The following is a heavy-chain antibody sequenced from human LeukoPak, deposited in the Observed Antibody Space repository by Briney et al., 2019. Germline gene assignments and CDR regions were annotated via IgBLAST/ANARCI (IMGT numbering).Heavy chain of an antibody. CDR3: AKSDTPWGSWYYFDS. CDR1: GSTFRNYG. D-gene: IGHD6-13*01. CDR2: INNSGGAT. V-gene: IGHV3-23*01. Sequence: GGSLRLSCAVSGSTFRNYGMSWVRQAPGKGLEWVSSINNSGGATYYADSVKGRFTISRDNSKNTLYLQMNSLRVEDTAVYYCAKSDTPWGSWYYFDSWGQGTLVTVSS. J-gene: IGHJ4*02.